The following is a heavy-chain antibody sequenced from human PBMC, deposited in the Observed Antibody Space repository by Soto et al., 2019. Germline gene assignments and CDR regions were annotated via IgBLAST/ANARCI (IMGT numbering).Heavy chain of an antibody. CDR2: MNPNSGNT. J-gene: IGHJ6*03. D-gene: IGHD3-3*01. Sequence: EASVKVSCKASGYTFTSYDINWVRQATGQGLEWMGWMNPNSGNTGYAQRFQGRVTMTRNTSISTAYMELSSLRPEDTAVYYCARGGTPGGLRFLEWLDADMDVWGKGTTVTVSS. CDR1: GYTFTSYD. CDR3: ARGGTPGGLRFLEWLDADMDV. V-gene: IGHV1-8*01.